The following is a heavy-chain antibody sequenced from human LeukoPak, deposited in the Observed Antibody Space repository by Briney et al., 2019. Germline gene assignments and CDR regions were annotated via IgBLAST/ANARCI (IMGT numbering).Heavy chain of an antibody. CDR3: ARDHPLAVAGIGYFDY. CDR1: GGTFGSYA. D-gene: IGHD6-19*01. V-gene: IGHV1-69*05. J-gene: IGHJ4*02. CDR2: IIPIFGTA. Sequence: SVKVSCKASGGTFGSYAISWVRQAPGQGLEWMGRIIPIFGTANYAQKFQGRVTITTDESTSTAYMELSSLRSEDTAVYYCARDHPLAVAGIGYFDYWGQGTLVTVSS.